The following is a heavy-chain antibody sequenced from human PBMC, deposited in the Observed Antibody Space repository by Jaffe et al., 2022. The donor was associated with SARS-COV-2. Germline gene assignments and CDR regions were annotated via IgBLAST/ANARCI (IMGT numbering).Heavy chain of an antibody. CDR1: GGSINSYY. J-gene: IGHJ6*03. CDR3: ARVGVIATSYYMDV. CDR2: IYSSGST. Sequence: QVQLQESGPGLVKPSETLSLTCTVSGGSINSYYWSWIRQTPGKGLEWIGYIYSSGSTNYNPSLKSRVTISVDTSKNQFSLKLTSVTAADTAVYYCARVGVIATSYYMDVWGRGTAVTVSS. D-gene: IGHD2-21*01. V-gene: IGHV4-59*01.